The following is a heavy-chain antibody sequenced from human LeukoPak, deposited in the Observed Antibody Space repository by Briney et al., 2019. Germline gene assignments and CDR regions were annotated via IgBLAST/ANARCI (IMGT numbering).Heavy chain of an antibody. CDR1: GGTFSSYA. Sequence: ASVKVSCKAFGGTFSSYAISWVRQAPGQGLEWMGRIIPIFGTANYAQKFQGRVTITTDESTSTAYMELSSLRSEDTAVYYCARDLPYYDSSGYDHRRWFDPWGQGTLVTVSS. CDR2: IIPIFGTA. D-gene: IGHD3-22*01. CDR3: ARDLPYYDSSGYDHRRWFDP. J-gene: IGHJ5*02. V-gene: IGHV1-69*05.